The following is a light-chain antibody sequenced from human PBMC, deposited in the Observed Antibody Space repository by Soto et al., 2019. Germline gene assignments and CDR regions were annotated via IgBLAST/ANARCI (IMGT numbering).Light chain of an antibody. CDR3: QQYNDWPLT. CDR2: GPS. Sequence: VVTQSPDTLSVSPGERVTLSCRASQSVSTNLAWYQQKPCQAPRLLIYGPSTRATGIPARFRGSGSGTEFTLTISSLQSEESAVDYCQQYNDWPLTLGGGTRVEIK. V-gene: IGKV3-15*01. J-gene: IGKJ4*01. CDR1: QSVSTN.